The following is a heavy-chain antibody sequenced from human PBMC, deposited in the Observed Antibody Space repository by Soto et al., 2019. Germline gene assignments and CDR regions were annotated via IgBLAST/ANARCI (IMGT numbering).Heavy chain of an antibody. CDR3: ASSSLRSAPCD. J-gene: IGHJ4*02. CDR2: VCYNGIT. CDR1: GGSFTNNC. Sequence: SGTLSLTCTVSGGSFTNNCWTWIRQPPGKGLEWIGCVCYNGITNSNPSLKSRVTISVDTSRNRFSLNLRSVTAADTAVYYCASSSLRSAPCDWGPGTQVTVSS. D-gene: IGHD4-17*01. V-gene: IGHV4-59*01.